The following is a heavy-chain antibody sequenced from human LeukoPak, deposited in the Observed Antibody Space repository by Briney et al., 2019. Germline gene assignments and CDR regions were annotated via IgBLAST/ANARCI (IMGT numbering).Heavy chain of an antibody. Sequence: GGSLRLSCEASGFTFITYAMSWVRQAPGKGLQGVSGISGTDSGTYYTDPVKGRFTISRDNSKNTVYLQIDSLRAEDTAVYYCAKCMSGSGVCLNFDFWGQGILVTVSS. J-gene: IGHJ4*02. CDR2: ISGTDSGT. D-gene: IGHD2-21*02. CDR1: GFTFITYA. CDR3: AKCMSGSGVCLNFDF. V-gene: IGHV3-23*01.